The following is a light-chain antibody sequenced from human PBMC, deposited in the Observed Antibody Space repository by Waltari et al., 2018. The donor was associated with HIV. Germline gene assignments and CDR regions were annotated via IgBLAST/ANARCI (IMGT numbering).Light chain of an antibody. CDR3: QSYDSSLRGSR. J-gene: IGLJ2*01. CDR1: SSNIGAGYD. Sequence: QSVLTQPPSVSGAPGQRVTISCTGSSSNIGAGYDVPRYQQRPGTAPKLLIYGNSNRPAGVPDRFSDSKSGTSASLAITGLQAEDEADYYCQSYDSSLRGSRFGGGTKLTVL. CDR2: GNS. V-gene: IGLV1-40*01.